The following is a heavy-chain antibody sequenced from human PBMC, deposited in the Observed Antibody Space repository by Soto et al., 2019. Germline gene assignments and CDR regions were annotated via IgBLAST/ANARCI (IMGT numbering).Heavy chain of an antibody. J-gene: IGHJ4*02. Sequence: ASVKVSCKASGYTFAGYYMHWVRQAPGQGLEWMGWINPNSGGTNYAQKFKGRVTMTRDTSISTAYMELSRLRSDDTAVYYCARDQRGEIDDYYFDYWGQGTLVTVSS. CDR2: INPNSGGT. CDR3: ARDQRGEIDDYYFDY. D-gene: IGHD3-3*01. CDR1: GYTFAGYY. V-gene: IGHV1-2*02.